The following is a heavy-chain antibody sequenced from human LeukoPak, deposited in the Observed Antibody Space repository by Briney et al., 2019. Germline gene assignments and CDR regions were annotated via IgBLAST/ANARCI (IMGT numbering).Heavy chain of an antibody. CDR3: ASAGHCANGVCRNWFGP. J-gene: IGHJ5*02. Sequence: PSQTLSLTCNVSGASMSSDGDYWNWIRQPAGKGLEWIGRIYSGGSTNYNPSLKSRVTLSVDTSKNRLPLKLSYVTAADTAVYYCASAGHCANGVCRNWFGPWGQGILVTVSS. V-gene: IGHV4-61*02. CDR2: IYSGGST. CDR1: GASMSSDGDY. D-gene: IGHD2-8*01.